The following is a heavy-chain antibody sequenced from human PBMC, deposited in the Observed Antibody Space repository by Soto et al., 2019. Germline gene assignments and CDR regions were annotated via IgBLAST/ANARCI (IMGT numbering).Heavy chain of an antibody. CDR1: GFTFSSYS. CDR3: ARDVYTGCDSYYYYYMDV. Sequence: PGGSLRLSCAASGFTFSSYSINWVRQAPGKGLERVSSIGRVSSHIYYADSVKGRFTVSRDNAKNSLYLQMNNLRVEDTAVYYCARDVYTGCDSYYYYYMDVWGKGTTVTVSS. D-gene: IGHD5-12*01. V-gene: IGHV3-21*01. J-gene: IGHJ6*03. CDR2: IGRVSSHI.